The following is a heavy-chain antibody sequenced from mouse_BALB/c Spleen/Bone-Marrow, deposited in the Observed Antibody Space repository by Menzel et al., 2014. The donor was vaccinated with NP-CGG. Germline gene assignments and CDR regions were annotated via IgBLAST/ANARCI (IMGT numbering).Heavy chain of an antibody. V-gene: IGHV1S81*02. CDR1: GYTFTSYW. CDR3: ARGRPSAMDY. Sequence: QVQLKESGAELVKPGASVKQSCKASGYTFTSYWMHWVKQRPGQGLEWIGEINPSNGRTNYNEKFKSKATLTVDKSSSTAYMQLSSLTSEDSAVYYCARGRPSAMDYWGQGTSVTVSS. CDR2: INPSNGRT. J-gene: IGHJ4*01.